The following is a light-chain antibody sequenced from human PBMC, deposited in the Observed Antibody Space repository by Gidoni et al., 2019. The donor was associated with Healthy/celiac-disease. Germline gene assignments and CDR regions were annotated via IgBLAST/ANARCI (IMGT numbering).Light chain of an antibody. J-gene: IGKJ1*01. Sequence: EIVLTQSPGTLSLSPGERATLSCRASQSVSSSYLAWYQQKPGQAPRLLIYGASSRATGIPDSFSGSGSGTDFTLTISRLEPEDFAVYYCQQYGSSPTTFGQXTKVEIK. CDR2: GAS. CDR1: QSVSSSY. V-gene: IGKV3-20*01. CDR3: QQYGSSPTT.